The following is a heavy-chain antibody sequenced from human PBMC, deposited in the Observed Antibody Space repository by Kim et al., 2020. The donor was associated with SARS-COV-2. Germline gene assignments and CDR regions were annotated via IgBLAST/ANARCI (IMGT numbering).Heavy chain of an antibody. D-gene: IGHD3-22*01. V-gene: IGHV7-4-1*02. CDR1: GYTFTSYA. CDR3: ARDPYYYDSSGYFEVSEVVFWFDP. CDR2: INTNTGNP. Sequence: ASVKVSCKASGYTFTSYAMNWVRQAPGQGLEWMGWINTNTGNPTYAQGFTGRFVFSLDTSVSTAYLQISSLKAEDTAVYYCARDPYYYDSSGYFEVSEVVFWFDPWGQGTLVTVSS. J-gene: IGHJ5*02.